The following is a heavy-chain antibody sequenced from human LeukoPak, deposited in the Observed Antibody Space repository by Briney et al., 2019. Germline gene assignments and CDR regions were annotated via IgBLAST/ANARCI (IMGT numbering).Heavy chain of an antibody. Sequence: SETLSLTCTVSGGSISSGGYYWSWIRQSPGKGLEWIGYIYHSGSTYYNPSLKSQVTISVDTSKNQFSLKLSSVTAADTAVYYCARDTPRYCSSTSCYFYWGQGTLVTVSS. V-gene: IGHV4-30-2*06. CDR2: IYHSGST. CDR3: ARDTPRYCSSTSCYFY. J-gene: IGHJ4*02. CDR1: GGSISSGGYY. D-gene: IGHD2-2*01.